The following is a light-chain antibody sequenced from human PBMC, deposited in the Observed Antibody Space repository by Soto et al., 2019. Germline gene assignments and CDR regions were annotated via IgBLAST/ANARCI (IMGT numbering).Light chain of an antibody. CDR1: SSNIGGNS. J-gene: IGLJ1*01. CDR2: DDD. Sequence: QSVMTQPPSVSAAPGQRVTISFSGSSSNIGGNSVSWYQQLPGTAPKLLIYDDDKRPSGIPDRFSGSKSGTSATLGITGVQTGDEADYYCGSWDSSLSAYVFGTGTKLTVL. V-gene: IGLV1-51*01. CDR3: GSWDSSLSAYV.